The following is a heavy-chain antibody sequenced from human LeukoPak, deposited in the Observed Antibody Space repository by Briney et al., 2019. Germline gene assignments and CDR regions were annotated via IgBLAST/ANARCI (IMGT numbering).Heavy chain of an antibody. CDR3: ARDGPDRAAWFDP. D-gene: IGHD3-22*01. Sequence: ASVKVSCKASGYTFSSYGISWVRQPPGQGLEWMGWISDYNRNTNYAQKVQGRVTMTTDPFTRTAYVELRSLRSDDTAVYYCARDGPDRAAWFDPWGQGTLVTVSS. CDR1: GYTFSSYG. CDR2: ISDYNRNT. J-gene: IGHJ5*02. V-gene: IGHV1-18*01.